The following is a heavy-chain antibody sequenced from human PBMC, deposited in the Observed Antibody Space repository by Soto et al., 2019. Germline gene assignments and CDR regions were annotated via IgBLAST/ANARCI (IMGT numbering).Heavy chain of an antibody. V-gene: IGHV3-74*01. CDR2: INSDGSST. CDR1: GFTFSSYW. Sequence: SLRLSCAASGFTFSSYWMHWVRQAPGKGLVWVSRINSDGSSTSYADSVKGRFTISRDNAKNTLYLQMNSLRAEDTAVYYCARDSAVFGVVPLGYYGMDVWGQGTTVTVSS. J-gene: IGHJ6*02. D-gene: IGHD3-3*01. CDR3: ARDSAVFGVVPLGYYGMDV.